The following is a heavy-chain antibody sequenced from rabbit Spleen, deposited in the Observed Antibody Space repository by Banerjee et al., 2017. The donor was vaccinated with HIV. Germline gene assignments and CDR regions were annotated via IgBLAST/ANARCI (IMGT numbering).Heavy chain of an antibody. V-gene: IGHV1S45*01. Sequence: QEQLVESGGGLVQPEGSLTLTCKASGFSFGDSDVMCWVRQAPGKGLEWIACINAATGKPVYATWAKGRFTISRTSSTTVTLRMTSLTAADRATYFCARDLVAVIGWNFNLWGPGTLVTVS. J-gene: IGHJ4*01. CDR3: ARDLVAVIGWNFNL. CDR2: INAATGKP. D-gene: IGHD1-1*01. CDR1: GFSFGDSDV.